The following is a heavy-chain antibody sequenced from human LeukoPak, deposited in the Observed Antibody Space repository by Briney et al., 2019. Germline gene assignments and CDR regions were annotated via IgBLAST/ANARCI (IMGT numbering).Heavy chain of an antibody. CDR2: ISYDGSNK. CDR3: ARGASYYDFWSGYCNFDY. D-gene: IGHD3-3*01. V-gene: IGHV3-30*04. Sequence: PGGSLGLSCAASGFTFSSYAMHWVRQAPGKGLEWVAVISYDGSNKYYADSVKGRFTISRDNSKNTLYLQMNSLRAEDTAVYYCARGASYYDFWSGYCNFDYWGQGTLVTVSS. J-gene: IGHJ4*02. CDR1: GFTFSSYA.